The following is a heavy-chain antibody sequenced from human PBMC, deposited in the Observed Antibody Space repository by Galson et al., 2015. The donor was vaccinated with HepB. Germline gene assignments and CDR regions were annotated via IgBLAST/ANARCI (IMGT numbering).Heavy chain of an antibody. V-gene: IGHV3-23*01. J-gene: IGHJ4*02. CDR1: GFTFSNYA. CDR2: ISGSGDTT. CDR3: ATLRDLAVAAPRADY. Sequence: SLRLSCAVSGFTFSNYAMNWVRQAPGKGLEWVSAISGSGDTTFYADSVNGRFTISRDNSKDTLYLQMISLGADDTAVYYCATLRDLAVAAPRADYWGQGTLVTVSS. D-gene: IGHD2-15*01.